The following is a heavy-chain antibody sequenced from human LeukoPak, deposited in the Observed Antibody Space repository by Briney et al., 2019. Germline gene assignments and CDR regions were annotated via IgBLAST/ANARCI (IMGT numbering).Heavy chain of an antibody. CDR1: GFTFTGNS. J-gene: IGHJ6*03. V-gene: IGHV3-74*01. D-gene: IGHD2-15*01. CDR2: IHRDGGMT. CDR3: VRETGTIGYYMDV. Sequence: GGSLRLSCAASGFTFTGNSMHWVPQGPGKGLVWVARIHRDGGMTRYADSVEGRFTISRDNAKNTLYLQMTSLRAEDTAIYYCVRETGTIGYYMDVWGKGTTVTVSS.